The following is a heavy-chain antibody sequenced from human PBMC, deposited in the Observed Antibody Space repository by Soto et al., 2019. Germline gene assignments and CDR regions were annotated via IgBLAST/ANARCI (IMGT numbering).Heavy chain of an antibody. CDR2: IVVGSGNT. V-gene: IGHV1-58*01. CDR1: GFTFTSSA. D-gene: IGHD4-17*01. J-gene: IGHJ6*02. Sequence: ASVKVSCKASGFTFTSSAVQWVRQARGQRLEWIGWIVVGSGNTNYAQKLQERVTITRDMSTSTAYMELSSLRSEDTAVYYCAADLATVTTYYYSYGMDVWGQGTTVTVSS. CDR3: AADLATVTTYYYSYGMDV.